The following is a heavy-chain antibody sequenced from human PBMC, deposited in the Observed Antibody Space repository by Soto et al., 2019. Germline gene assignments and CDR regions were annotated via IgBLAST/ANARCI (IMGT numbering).Heavy chain of an antibody. J-gene: IGHJ3*02. D-gene: IGHD2-15*01. Sequence: ASVKVSCKASGYTFTSYGISWVRQAPGQGLEWMGWISAYNGNTNYAQKLQGRVTMTTDTSTSTAYMELRSLRSDDTAVYYCARDMVVLAATFSAFDIRGQGTMVTLSS. V-gene: IGHV1-18*01. CDR3: ARDMVVLAATFSAFDI. CDR2: ISAYNGNT. CDR1: GYTFTSYG.